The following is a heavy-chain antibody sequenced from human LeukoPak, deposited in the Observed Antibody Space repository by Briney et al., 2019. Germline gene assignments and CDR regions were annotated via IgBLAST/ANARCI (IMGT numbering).Heavy chain of an antibody. D-gene: IGHD3-10*01. CDR2: INPNSGGT. CDR1: GYTFTGYY. CDR3: ARGVTMVRGVKGHFGY. V-gene: IGHV1-2*02. Sequence: ASVKVSCKASGYTFTGYYMHWVRQAPGQGLEWMGWINPNSGGTNYAQKFQGRVTMTRDTSISTAYMELSRLRSDDTAVYYRARGVTMVRGVKGHFGYWGQGTLVTVSS. J-gene: IGHJ4*02.